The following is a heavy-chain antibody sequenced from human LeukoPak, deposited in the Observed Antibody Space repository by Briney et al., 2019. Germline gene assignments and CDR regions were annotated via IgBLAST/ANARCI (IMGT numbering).Heavy chain of an antibody. CDR2: INPSGGST. Sequence: RASVKVSCKASGYTFTSYYMHWVRQAPGQGLEWMGIINPSGGSTSYAQKFQGRVTMTRDTSTSTVYMELSSLRSEDTAVYYCASDSSLATITYAFDIWGQGTMVTVSS. CDR1: GYTFTSYY. CDR3: ASDSSLATITYAFDI. D-gene: IGHD5-12*01. V-gene: IGHV1-46*01. J-gene: IGHJ3*02.